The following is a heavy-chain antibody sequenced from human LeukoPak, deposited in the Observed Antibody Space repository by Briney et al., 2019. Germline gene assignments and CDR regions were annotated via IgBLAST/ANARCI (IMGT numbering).Heavy chain of an antibody. J-gene: IGHJ4*02. Sequence: GGSLRLSCAASGFTFSSYSMNWVRQAPGKGLEWVSSISSSSSYIYYADSVKGRFTISRGNAKNSLYLQMNSLRAEDTAVYYCARDDMITFGGVIVIPGAFDYWGQGTLVTVSS. CDR1: GFTFSSYS. CDR2: ISSSSSYI. V-gene: IGHV3-21*01. CDR3: ARDDMITFGGVIVIPGAFDY. D-gene: IGHD3-16*02.